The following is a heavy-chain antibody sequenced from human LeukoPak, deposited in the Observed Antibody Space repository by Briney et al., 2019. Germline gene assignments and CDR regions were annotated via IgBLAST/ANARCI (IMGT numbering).Heavy chain of an antibody. Sequence: ASVTVSCKASGYSFPGKYMHWVRQAPGQGLEWMGWINPDSGDTLSVQKFQGRVTTTRDTSISTAYMELSSPTSDDTAIYYCARGQYRYAVDYWGQGTLVTVSS. CDR3: ARGQYRYAVDY. J-gene: IGHJ4*02. D-gene: IGHD5-18*01. V-gene: IGHV1-2*02. CDR2: INPDSGDT. CDR1: GYSFPGKY.